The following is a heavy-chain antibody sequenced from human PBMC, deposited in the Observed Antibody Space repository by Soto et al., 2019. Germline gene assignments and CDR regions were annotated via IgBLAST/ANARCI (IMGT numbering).Heavy chain of an antibody. Sequence: ASVKVSCKASGYMFTKSAMHWVRQAPGQRLGWMGWISGDSGNTKYSPKLQDRVTITRDTSASTAYMELSSLRSEDTALYYCARDGVAAGNINFDYWGQGTLVTVSS. CDR2: ISGDSGNT. CDR3: ARDGVAAGNINFDY. D-gene: IGHD6-19*01. J-gene: IGHJ4*01. CDR1: GYMFTKSA. V-gene: IGHV1-3*01.